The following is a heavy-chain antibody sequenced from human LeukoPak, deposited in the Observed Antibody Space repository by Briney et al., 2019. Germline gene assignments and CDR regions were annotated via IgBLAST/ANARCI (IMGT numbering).Heavy chain of an antibody. J-gene: IGHJ6*03. Sequence: GGSLRLSCAASGLTFRRYGMHWVRQTPGKGLEWVAFIESDESIRQYADLVKGRFTISRDNAKNSLYLQMNSLRAEDTAVYYCARAYSERYWLGYYYMDVWGKGTTVTISS. CDR2: IESDESIR. CDR3: ARAYSERYWLGYYYMDV. D-gene: IGHD1-26*01. V-gene: IGHV3-30*12. CDR1: GLTFRRYG.